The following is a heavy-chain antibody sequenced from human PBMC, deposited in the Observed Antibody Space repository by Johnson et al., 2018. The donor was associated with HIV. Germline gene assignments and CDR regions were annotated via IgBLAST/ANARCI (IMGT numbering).Heavy chain of an antibody. J-gene: IGHJ3*01. CDR3: ATGTYDGLNAFDV. CDR2: ISSSGSTI. D-gene: IGHD1-14*01. Sequence: QVQLVESGGGLVKPGGSLRLSCAASGFTFSDYYMSWIRQAPGKGLEWVSYISSSGSTIYYADSVKGRFTISRDNAKNSLYLQVISLKTEDTAVYYCATGTYDGLNAFDVWGQGTMVTVSS. CDR1: GFTFSDYY. V-gene: IGHV3-11*01.